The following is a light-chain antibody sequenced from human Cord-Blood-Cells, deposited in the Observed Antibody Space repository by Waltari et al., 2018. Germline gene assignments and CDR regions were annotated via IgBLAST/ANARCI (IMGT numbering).Light chain of an antibody. CDR1: SRDVGGYNY. CDR2: DVS. J-gene: IGLJ3*02. CDR3: SSYTSSSTWV. V-gene: IGLV2-14*01. Sequence: QSALTQPASVSGSPGQSITIPCTGTSRDVGGYNYVSWYQQHPGKAPKPMIYDVSNRPSGVSNRFSGSKSGNTASLTISGLQAEDEADYYCSSYTSSSTWVFGGGTKLTVL.